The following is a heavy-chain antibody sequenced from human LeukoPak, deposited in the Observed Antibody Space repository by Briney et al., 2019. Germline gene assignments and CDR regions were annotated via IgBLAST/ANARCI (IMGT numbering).Heavy chain of an antibody. CDR1: GGPFSGYY. CDR3: AGSFAAGTMTIAFNF. V-gene: IGHV4-34*01. Sequence: SETLSLTCAVSGGPFSGYYWTWIRQSPGKGLEWIAEIHHSGSTNYNPSLKSRVTISVDTSRNQFSLNLNSVTAADRAVYYCAGSFAAGTMTIAFNFWSQGTMVTVSS. D-gene: IGHD1/OR15-1a*01. J-gene: IGHJ3*01. CDR2: IHHSGST.